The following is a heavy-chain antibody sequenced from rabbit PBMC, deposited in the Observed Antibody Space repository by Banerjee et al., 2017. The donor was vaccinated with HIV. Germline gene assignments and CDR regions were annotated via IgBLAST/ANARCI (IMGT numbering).Heavy chain of an antibody. V-gene: IGHV1S40*01. D-gene: IGHD4-1*01. Sequence: QSLEESGGDLVKPGASLTLTCTASGFSFSSGLPMCRGRQAPGKGLEWIASIDTGDGRTYYASWAKGRFTISKTSSTTVTLQMTSLTAADTATYFCARIDSDWDGGINLWGPGTLVTVS. J-gene: IGHJ4*01. CDR3: ARIDSDWDGGINL. CDR2: IDTGDGRT. CDR1: GFSFSSGLP.